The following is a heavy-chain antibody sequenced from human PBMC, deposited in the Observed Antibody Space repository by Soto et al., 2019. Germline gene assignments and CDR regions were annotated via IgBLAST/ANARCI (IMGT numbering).Heavy chain of an antibody. Sequence: PSVTLRCTCSASPGGISNGGYYWTWISRHPGQGLEWIGYIYYTGTTYYNPSLRSRLTISVDTSKNHSSLKLSSVTPADSPVHYCARVGRISSGGYLDDCGQGTVVT. D-gene: IGHD3-22*01. J-gene: IGHJ4*02. CDR3: ARVGRISSGGYLDD. V-gene: IGHV4-31*03. CDR2: IYYTGTT. CDR1: PGGISNGGYY.